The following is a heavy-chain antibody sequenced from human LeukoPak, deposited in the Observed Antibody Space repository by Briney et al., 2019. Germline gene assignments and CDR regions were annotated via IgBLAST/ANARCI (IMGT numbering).Heavy chain of an antibody. Sequence: PGGSLRLSCAASGFTFSSYWMSWVRQAPGKGLEWVANIKQDGSEKYYVDSVKGRFTISRDNAKNSLYLQMNSLRAEDTAVYYCARVSIVVVPAATPIDYWGQGTLVTVSS. V-gene: IGHV3-7*01. D-gene: IGHD2-2*01. J-gene: IGHJ4*02. CDR2: IKQDGSEK. CDR1: GFTFSSYW. CDR3: ARVSIVVVPAATPIDY.